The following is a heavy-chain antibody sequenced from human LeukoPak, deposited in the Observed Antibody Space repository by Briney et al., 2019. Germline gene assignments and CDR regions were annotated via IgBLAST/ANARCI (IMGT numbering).Heavy chain of an antibody. Sequence: PSETLSLTCTVSGGSISNYYWSWIRQPPGKGLEWIGYIYYSGSPRYSPSLKSRVTISVDTSKNQFSLKVTSVTAADTAVYYCARHFFVGSEDAFDIWGQGTMVTVSS. CDR1: GGSISNYY. D-gene: IGHD6-25*01. CDR3: ARHFFVGSEDAFDI. J-gene: IGHJ3*02. V-gene: IGHV4-59*08. CDR2: IYYSGSP.